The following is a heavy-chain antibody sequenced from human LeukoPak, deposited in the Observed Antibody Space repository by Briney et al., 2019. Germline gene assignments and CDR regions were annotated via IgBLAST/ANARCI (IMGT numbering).Heavy chain of an antibody. D-gene: IGHD3-9*01. CDR3: ARDLSYYDILTGYSNYYMDV. CDR1: GFTFSTYW. CDR2: INSDGSST. J-gene: IGHJ6*03. V-gene: IGHV3-74*01. Sequence: GGSLRLSCAASGFTFSTYWMHWVRQAPGKGLVWVSRINSDGSSTSYADSVKGRFTISRDNAKNSLYLQMNSLRAEDTAVYYCARDLSYYDILTGYSNYYMDVWGKGTTVTVSS.